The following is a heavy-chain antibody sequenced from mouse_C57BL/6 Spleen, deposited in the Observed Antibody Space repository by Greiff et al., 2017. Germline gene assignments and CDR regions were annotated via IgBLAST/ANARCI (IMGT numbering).Heavy chain of an antibody. D-gene: IGHD1-1*01. CDR3: TRNYGSYYAMDY. Sequence: VQLKQSGAELVRPGASVTLSCKASGYTFTDYEMHWVKQTPVHGLEWIGAIDPETGGTAYNQKFKGKAILTADKSSSTAYMELRSLTSEDSAVYYCTRNYGSYYAMDYWGQGTSVTVSS. V-gene: IGHV1-15*01. J-gene: IGHJ4*01. CDR1: GYTFTDYE. CDR2: IDPETGGT.